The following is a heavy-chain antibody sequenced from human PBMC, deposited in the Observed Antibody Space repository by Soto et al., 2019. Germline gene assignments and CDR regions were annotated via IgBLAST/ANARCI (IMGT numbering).Heavy chain of an antibody. J-gene: IGHJ4*02. CDR2: MYHSGST. V-gene: IGHV4-30-2*01. CDR1: GGSISSGGYS. Sequence: SETLSLTCAVSGGSISSGGYSWSWIRQPPGKGLEWIGYMYHSGSTNYNPSLKSRVTISVDTSKNQFSLKLSAVTAADTAVYFCARETNWDSSGYYDYWGQGTLVTVSS. D-gene: IGHD3-22*01. CDR3: ARETNWDSSGYYDY.